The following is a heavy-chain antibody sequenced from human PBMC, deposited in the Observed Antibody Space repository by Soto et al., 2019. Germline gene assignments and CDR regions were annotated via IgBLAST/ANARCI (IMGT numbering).Heavy chain of an antibody. Sequence: GGSLRLSCAASGFTVSSNYMSWVRQAPGKGLEWVSVIYSGGSTYYADSAKGRFTISRHNSKNTLYLQMNSLRAEDTAVYYCARGVNEYSSSSDLGYWGQGTLVTVSS. CDR3: ARGVNEYSSSSDLGY. CDR1: GFTVSSNY. CDR2: IYSGGST. J-gene: IGHJ4*02. V-gene: IGHV3-53*04. D-gene: IGHD6-6*01.